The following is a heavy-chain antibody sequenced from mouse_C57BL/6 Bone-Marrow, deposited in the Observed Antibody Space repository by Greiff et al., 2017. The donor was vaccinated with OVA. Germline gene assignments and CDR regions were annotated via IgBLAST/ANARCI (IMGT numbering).Heavy chain of an antibody. CDR1: GFTFSDFY. J-gene: IGHJ4*01. D-gene: IGHD2-10*02. CDR2: SRNKANDYTT. Sequence: EVQLVESGGGLVQSGRSLRLSCATSGFTFSDFYMEWVRQAPGKGLEWIAASRNKANDYTTEYSASVKGRFIVSRDTSQSILYLQMNALRAEDTAMYYCARDAEGYGNYGYAMDYWGQGTSVTVSS. CDR3: ARDAEGYGNYGYAMDY. V-gene: IGHV7-1*01.